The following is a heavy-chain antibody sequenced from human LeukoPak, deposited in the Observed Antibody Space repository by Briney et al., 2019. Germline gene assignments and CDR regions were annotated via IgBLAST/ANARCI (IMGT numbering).Heavy chain of an antibody. CDR3: AKTMVTTTNCLDY. V-gene: IGHV3-23*01. CDR2: ISTGGGIT. D-gene: IGHD2-2*01. J-gene: IGHJ4*02. CDR1: GFTFSNYA. Sequence: PGGSLRLSCAVSGFTFSNYAMNWVRQAPGKGLEWVSVISTGGGITYYADSVRGRFTISRDNSKNTLYLQLNSLRAEDTAVYYCAKTMVTTTNCLDYWGQGTLVTVSS.